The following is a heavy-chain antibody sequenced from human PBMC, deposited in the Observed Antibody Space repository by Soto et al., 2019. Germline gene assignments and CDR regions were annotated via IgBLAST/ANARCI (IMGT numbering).Heavy chain of an antibody. CDR3: ARDNSYDSGGAKGWYFDL. Sequence: QVQLVQSGAEVKKPGASVKVSCKASGYTITRHWMHWVRQAPGQGLEWMGVINPSGDSTIYAQKFQGRVTMTRATSTSTVYMELSSLRSDDTAVYYCARDNSYDSGGAKGWYFDLWGRGTLVTVSS. V-gene: IGHV1-46*01. J-gene: IGHJ2*01. CDR2: INPSGDST. CDR1: GYTITRHW. D-gene: IGHD3-22*01.